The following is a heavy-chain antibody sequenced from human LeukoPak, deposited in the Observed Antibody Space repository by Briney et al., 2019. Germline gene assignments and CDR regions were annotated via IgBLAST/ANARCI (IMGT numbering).Heavy chain of an antibody. V-gene: IGHV3-15*01. CDR2: IKSNTDGGTT. Sequence: GGSLRLSCADSGFAFSNVGVSWVRQAPGKGLEWVGRIKSNTDGGTTHYAVPVKGRFTISRDDSKNTLYLQMNSLKTEDTALYYCTTSAESWLQPDYWGQGTRVTVSS. J-gene: IGHJ4*02. CDR3: TTSAESWLQPDY. D-gene: IGHD5-24*01. CDR1: GFAFSNVG.